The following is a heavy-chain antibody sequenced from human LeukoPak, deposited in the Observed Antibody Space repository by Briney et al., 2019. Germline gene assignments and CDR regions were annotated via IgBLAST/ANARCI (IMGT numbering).Heavy chain of an antibody. J-gene: IGHJ2*01. CDR1: GFTFSNAW. Sequence: PGGSLRLSCAASGFTFSNAWMSWVRQAPGKGLEWVGRIRSKTDGGTTDYAAPVKGRFTISRDDSKNTLYLQMNSLKTEDTAMYYCAGSDTIGYSPREWDYWSFELWGRGTLVTVSS. CDR2: IRSKTDGGTT. V-gene: IGHV3-15*01. CDR3: AGSDTIGYSPREWDYWSFEL. D-gene: IGHD3-10*01.